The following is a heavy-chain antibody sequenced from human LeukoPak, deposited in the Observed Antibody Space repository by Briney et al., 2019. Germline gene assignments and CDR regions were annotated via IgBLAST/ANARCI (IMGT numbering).Heavy chain of an antibody. CDR2: VGPYNGKT. V-gene: IGHV1-18*01. Sequence: GASVKVSCKTSGYTFLDYGISRLRQAPGQGLEWMGWVGPYNGKTQYSQKLQGRITLTTDTLTNTAFMELTSLSPDDTAIYYCTRDFSAKMATITDIWGQGTLVAVSS. J-gene: IGHJ4*02. CDR1: GYTFLDYG. CDR3: TRDFSAKMATITDI. D-gene: IGHD5-24*01.